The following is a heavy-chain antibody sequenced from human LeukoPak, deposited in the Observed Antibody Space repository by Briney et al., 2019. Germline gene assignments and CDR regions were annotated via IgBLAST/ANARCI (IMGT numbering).Heavy chain of an antibody. CDR2: MNPNSGNT. CDR3: AKRAYSYGEFDY. Sequence: ASVKVSCKASGYTFTSYDINWVRQATGQGLEWMGWMNPNSGNTGYAQKFQGRVTMTRNTSVSTAYMELSSLRSEDTAVYYCAKRAYSYGEFDYWGQGTLVTVSS. CDR1: GYTFTSYD. J-gene: IGHJ4*02. V-gene: IGHV1-8*01. D-gene: IGHD5-18*01.